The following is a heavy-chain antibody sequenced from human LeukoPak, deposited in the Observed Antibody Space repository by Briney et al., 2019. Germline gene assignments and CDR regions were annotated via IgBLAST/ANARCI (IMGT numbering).Heavy chain of an antibody. CDR1: GFTFSSYS. V-gene: IGHV3-21*01. CDR2: ISSSSSYI. CDR3: AKERTRVSGGWT. Sequence: PGGSLRLSCAASGFTFSSYSMNWVRQAPGKGLEWVSSISSSSSYIYYADSVKGRFTISRDNSKNTVYLQMTSLRREDTALYYCAKERTRVSGGWTWGQGTLVTVSS. D-gene: IGHD2-15*01. J-gene: IGHJ5*02.